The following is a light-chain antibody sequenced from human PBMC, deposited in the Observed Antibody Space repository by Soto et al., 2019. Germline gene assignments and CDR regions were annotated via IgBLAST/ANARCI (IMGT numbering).Light chain of an antibody. CDR3: QQSFRTPRT. J-gene: IGKJ1*01. CDR1: QTISNY. V-gene: IGKV1-39*01. Sequence: DIQMTQSPSTLPASVGDRVTITCRASQTISNYLNWYQQRPGKAPNLLIYAASSLQSGVPSRFSGSGSGTDFTLTITNLQPEDFGSYFCQQSFRTPRTFGLGTKVDIK. CDR2: AAS.